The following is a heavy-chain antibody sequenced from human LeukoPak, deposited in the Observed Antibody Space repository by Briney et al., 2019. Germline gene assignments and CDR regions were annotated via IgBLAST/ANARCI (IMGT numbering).Heavy chain of an antibody. CDR3: AKDYYDISSYNHVGYFDY. V-gene: IGHV3-7*01. J-gene: IGHJ4*02. D-gene: IGHD3-22*01. Sequence: GSLRLSCAASGFTFSGYCLSWIRQAPGKGLEWMANIKQGGSEKYYVDSVKGRFTISRDNAKNSLYLQTNSLRAEDTAVYSFAKDYYDISSYNHVGYFDYWGQGTLVTASS. CDR2: IKQGGSEK. CDR1: GFTFSGYC.